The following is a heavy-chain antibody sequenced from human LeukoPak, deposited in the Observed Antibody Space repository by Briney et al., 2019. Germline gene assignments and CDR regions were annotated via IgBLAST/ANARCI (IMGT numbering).Heavy chain of an antibody. Sequence: GGSLRLSCEASGFTFSAYAMTGVRQAPGKGLVWVSRIESDGTSTTYADSVKGRFTISRDNAKNTLYLQMNSLRAEDTAVYYCARDQYSSTWYRGAFDVWGQGTMVSVSS. D-gene: IGHD6-13*01. J-gene: IGHJ3*01. CDR1: GFTFSAYA. CDR2: IESDGTST. CDR3: ARDQYSSTWYRGAFDV. V-gene: IGHV3-74*01.